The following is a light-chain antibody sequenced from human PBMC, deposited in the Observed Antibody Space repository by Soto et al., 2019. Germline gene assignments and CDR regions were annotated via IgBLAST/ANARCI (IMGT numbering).Light chain of an antibody. Sequence: EIVLTQSAATLSLSPGERATLSFMASQSVSSYLAWYQQKPGQAPRLLMYEASNRATGIPARFSGGGSGTDFTLTISSLEPEDFAVYYCQQRSDWPWTFGQGTKVDIK. J-gene: IGKJ1*01. CDR2: EAS. CDR1: QSVSSY. V-gene: IGKV3-11*01. CDR3: QQRSDWPWT.